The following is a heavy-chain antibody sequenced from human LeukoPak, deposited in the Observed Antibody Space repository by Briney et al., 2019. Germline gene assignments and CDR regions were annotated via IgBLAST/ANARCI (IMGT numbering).Heavy chain of an antibody. D-gene: IGHD1-26*01. CDR2: LHHTRST. J-gene: IGHJ4*02. CDR1: GYSIRSGYY. V-gene: IGHV4-38-2*02. CDR3: ARDRESSPWELLLDY. Sequence: SETLSLTCAVSGYSIRSGYYWAWIRQPPGKGLEWIGVLHHTRSTYYNPSLKSRVSMSVDRSNNNFSLKLSTVTASDTAVYYCARDRESSPWELLLDYWGQGILVTVSS.